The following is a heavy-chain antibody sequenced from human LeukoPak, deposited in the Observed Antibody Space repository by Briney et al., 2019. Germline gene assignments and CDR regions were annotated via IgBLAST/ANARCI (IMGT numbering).Heavy chain of an antibody. CDR1: GGSISGYY. D-gene: IGHD3-10*01. V-gene: IGHV4-59*01. CDR2: IYYSGST. Sequence: SETLSLTCTVSGGSISGYYWSWIRQPPGKRLEWIRYIYYSGSTNYNPSLRSRLTMSADTSKNQLSLTVSSVTAADTAVYYCAREGNYGSGRGMDVWGQGTTVTVSS. J-gene: IGHJ6*02. CDR3: AREGNYGSGRGMDV.